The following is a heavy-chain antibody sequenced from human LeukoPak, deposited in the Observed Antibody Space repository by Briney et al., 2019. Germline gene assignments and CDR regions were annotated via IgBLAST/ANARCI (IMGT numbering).Heavy chain of an antibody. CDR2: IYNGGST. CDR1: GFTVSSNY. J-gene: IGHJ6*02. D-gene: IGHD6-19*01. V-gene: IGHV3-66*01. CDR3: ARAPYSSGWPLLGMDV. Sequence: GGSLRLSCAASGFTVSSNYMSWVRQAPGKGLEWVSLIYNGGSTYYADSVKGRFTISRDDSKSIAYLQMNSLKTEDTAVYYCARAPYSSGWPLLGMDVWGQGTTVTVSS.